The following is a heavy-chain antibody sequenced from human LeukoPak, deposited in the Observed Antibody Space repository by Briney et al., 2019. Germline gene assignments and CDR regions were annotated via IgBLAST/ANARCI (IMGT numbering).Heavy chain of an antibody. CDR3: ASGMAAAGDYFDY. J-gene: IGHJ4*02. CDR1: GYTFTSSG. Sequence: ASVKVSCKASGYTFTSSGISWVRQAPGQGPEWMGWISAYNGNTNHAQKLQGRVTMTTDTSTSTAYMELRSLRSDDTAVYYCASGMAAAGDYFDYWGQGTLVTVSS. D-gene: IGHD6-13*01. CDR2: ISAYNGNT. V-gene: IGHV1-18*01.